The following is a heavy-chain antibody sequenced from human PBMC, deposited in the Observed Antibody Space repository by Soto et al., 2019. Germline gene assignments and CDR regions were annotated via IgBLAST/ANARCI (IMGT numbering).Heavy chain of an antibody. V-gene: IGHV3-30*18. CDR1: GFTFSDYA. CDR2: VSHDGRNT. D-gene: IGHD6-19*01. Sequence: VQLVESGGGVVQPGRSLRLSCAASGFTFSDYAMHWVRQAPGKGLEWVAVVSHDGRNTHYADSVKGRFTISRDSSKNTVSLEMTSLRAADRAGYYCAKGGRQWLVTSDFNYWGQGALVTVSS. CDR3: AKGGRQWLVTSDFNY. J-gene: IGHJ4*02.